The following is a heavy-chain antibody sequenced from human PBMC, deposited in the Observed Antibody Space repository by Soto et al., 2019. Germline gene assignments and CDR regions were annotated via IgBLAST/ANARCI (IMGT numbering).Heavy chain of an antibody. CDR3: ARAPVYDFWSGYSHTPGTFDI. Sequence: ASVKVSCKASGYTFTGYYMHWVRQAPGQGLEWMGWINPNSGGTNYAQKFQGWVTMTRDTSISTAYMELSRLRSDDTAVYYCARAPVYDFWSGYSHTPGTFDIWGQGTMLTVSS. CDR1: GYTFTGYY. V-gene: IGHV1-2*04. J-gene: IGHJ3*02. D-gene: IGHD3-3*01. CDR2: INPNSGGT.